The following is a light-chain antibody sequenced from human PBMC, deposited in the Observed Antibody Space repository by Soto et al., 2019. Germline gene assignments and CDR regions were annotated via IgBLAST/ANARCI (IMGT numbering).Light chain of an antibody. CDR1: RIIGHNY. J-gene: IGKJ1*01. V-gene: IGKV3-20*01. CDR3: QQFGISPWT. CDR2: ATS. Sequence: DNVLTQSPDTLSASPGDRATLSCRASRIIGHNYLAWYQQKPGQAPRLLIYATSTRATGIPDRFSGSGSVTDFTLTISRLEPEDFAVYDCQQFGISPWTFGQGTKVEIK.